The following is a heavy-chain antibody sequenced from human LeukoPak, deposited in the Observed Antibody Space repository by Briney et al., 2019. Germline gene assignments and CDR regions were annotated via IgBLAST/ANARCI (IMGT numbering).Heavy chain of an antibody. J-gene: IGHJ5*02. V-gene: IGHV1-18*01. CDR1: GYTFTNYG. D-gene: IGHD3-10*01. Sequence: ASVKVSCKASGYTFTNYGINWVRQAPGQGLEWMGWISTYNGDTNYAQKVQGRVTMTTDTSTSTAYMELRSLRSDDTAVYYCARSLYHYPTARMVRGVNNWFDPWGQGTLVTVSS. CDR2: ISTYNGDT. CDR3: ARSLYHYPTARMVRGVNNWFDP.